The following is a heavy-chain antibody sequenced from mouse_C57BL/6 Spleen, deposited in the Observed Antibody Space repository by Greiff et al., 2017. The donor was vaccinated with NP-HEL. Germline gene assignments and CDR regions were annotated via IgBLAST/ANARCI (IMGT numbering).Heavy chain of an antibody. CDR2: ILPGSGST. CDR1: GYTFTGYW. J-gene: IGHJ1*03. V-gene: IGHV1-9*01. CDR3: ARGALYGNYVWWYFDV. D-gene: IGHD2-1*01. Sequence: QVQLQQSGAELMKPGASVKLSCKAPGYTFTGYWIEWVKQRPGHGLEWIGEILPGSGSTNYNEKFKGKATFTADTSSNTAYMQLSSLTTEDSAIYYCARGALYGNYVWWYFDVWGTGTTVTVSS.